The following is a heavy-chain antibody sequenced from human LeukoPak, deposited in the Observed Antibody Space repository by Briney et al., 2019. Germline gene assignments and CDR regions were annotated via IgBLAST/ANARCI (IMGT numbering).Heavy chain of an antibody. V-gene: IGHV4-4*07. D-gene: IGHD3-22*01. CDR2: IYTSGST. Sequence: SETLSLTCTISGGSISRYYWSWIRQPAGKGLEWIGRIYTSGSTNYNPSLKSRVTMSVDTSKNQFSLKLSSVTAADTAVYYCAGSEYYDSSGYFDYWGQGTLVTVSS. J-gene: IGHJ4*02. CDR1: GGSISRYY. CDR3: AGSEYYDSSGYFDY.